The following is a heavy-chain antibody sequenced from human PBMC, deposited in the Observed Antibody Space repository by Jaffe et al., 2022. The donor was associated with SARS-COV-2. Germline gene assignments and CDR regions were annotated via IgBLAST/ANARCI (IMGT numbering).Heavy chain of an antibody. CDR2: ISGSGGIS. D-gene: IGHD1-26*01. CDR3: AKCEAEKPSGTYEWGCLSVD. J-gene: IGHJ4*02. Sequence: EVQLLESGGGLVQPGGSLRLSCAASGFTFSNYAMSWVRQAPGKGLEWVSTISGSGGISYYAESVKGRFTTSRDNSKNTVYLQMNSLRADDTAVYYCAKCEAEKPSGTYEWGCLSVDWGQGTLVTVSS. CDR1: GFTFSNYA. V-gene: IGHV3-23*01.